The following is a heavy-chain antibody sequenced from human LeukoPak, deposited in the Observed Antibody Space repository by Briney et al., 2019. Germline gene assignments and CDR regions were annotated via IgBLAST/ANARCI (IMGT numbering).Heavy chain of an antibody. CDR1: GYTFTGYY. CDR3: ARLGYCSSTSCSS. V-gene: IGHV1-2*02. Sequence: GASVKVSCKASGYTFTGYYMHWVRQAPGQGLEWMGWINPNSGGTNYAQKFQGRVTMTRDTSISTAYMELSSLRSDDTAVYYCARLGYCSSTSCSSWGQGTLVTDSP. CDR2: INPNSGGT. D-gene: IGHD2-2*01. J-gene: IGHJ4*02.